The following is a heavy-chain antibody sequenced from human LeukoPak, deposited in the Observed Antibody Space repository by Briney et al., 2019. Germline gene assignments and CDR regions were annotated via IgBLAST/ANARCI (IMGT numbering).Heavy chain of an antibody. V-gene: IGHV1-2*02. CDR1: GYTFTGYY. D-gene: IGHD3-22*01. J-gene: IGHJ4*02. CDR3: ARDMDYYDSSGYYLGY. Sequence: ASVKVSCKASGYTFTGYYMHWVRQAPGQGLERMGWINPNSGGTNYAQKFQGRVTMTRDTSISTAYMELSRLRSDDTAVYYCARDMDYYDSSGYYLGYWGQGTLVTVSS. CDR2: INPNSGGT.